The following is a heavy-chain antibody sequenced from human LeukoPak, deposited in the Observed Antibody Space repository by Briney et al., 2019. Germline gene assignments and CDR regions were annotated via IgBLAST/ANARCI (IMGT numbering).Heavy chain of an antibody. V-gene: IGHV4-59*04. CDR2: IYSSGNT. D-gene: IGHD1-26*01. CDR1: GGSISSYY. CDR3: AKSGGSGLIDY. J-gene: IGHJ4*02. Sequence: PSETLSLTCTGSGGSISSYYWSWIRHPPGKGLEWIGNIYSSGNTYYNASLKSRVTIYIDTSKNQFSLNLSSVTAADTAVYYCAKSGGSGLIDYWGQGTLVTVSS.